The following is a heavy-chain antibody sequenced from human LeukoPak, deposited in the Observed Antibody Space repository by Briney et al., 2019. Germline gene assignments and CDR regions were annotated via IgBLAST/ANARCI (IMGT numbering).Heavy chain of an antibody. V-gene: IGHV5-51*01. D-gene: IGHD3-10*01. Sequence: GASLKISYKGSGSSFTSYWIGLVRALPGKGLGRMWIIYPGDSDTSYSPSFKGQVTISADKSISTAYLQWSSLKASDTAMYYWARHRQKVRALGYYYYYMDVWGKGTTVTVSS. J-gene: IGHJ6*03. CDR3: ARHRQKVRALGYYYYYMDV. CDR2: IYPGDSDT. CDR1: GSSFTSYW.